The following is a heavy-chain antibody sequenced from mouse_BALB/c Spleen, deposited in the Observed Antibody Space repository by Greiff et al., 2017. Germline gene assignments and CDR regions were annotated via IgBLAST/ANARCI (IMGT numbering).Heavy chain of an antibody. CDR3: ARSLYYYGSSLYAMDY. Sequence: EVKLMESGGGLVQPGGSRKLSCAASGFTFSSFGMHWVRQAPEKGLEWVAYISSGSSTIYYADTVKGRFTISRDNPKNTLFLQMTSLRSEDTAMYYCARSLYYYGSSLYAMDYWGQGTSVTVSS. CDR2: ISSGSSTI. CDR1: GFTFSSFG. V-gene: IGHV5-17*02. D-gene: IGHD1-1*01. J-gene: IGHJ4*01.